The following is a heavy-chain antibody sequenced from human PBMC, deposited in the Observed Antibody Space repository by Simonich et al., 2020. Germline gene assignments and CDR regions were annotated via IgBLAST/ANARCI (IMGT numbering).Heavy chain of an antibody. CDR3: ARWIAVAGTWAYGMDV. D-gene: IGHD6-19*01. J-gene: IGHJ6*02. Sequence: EVQLVESGGGLVKPGGSLRLSCAASGFTFSSYSMNWVRQAPGKGLEWVSSISSSSSYIYYADSGKGRFTSSRDNAKNSLYLQMNSLRAEDTAVYYCARWIAVAGTWAYGMDVWGQGTTVTVSS. V-gene: IGHV3-21*01. CDR2: ISSSSSYI. CDR1: GFTFSSYS.